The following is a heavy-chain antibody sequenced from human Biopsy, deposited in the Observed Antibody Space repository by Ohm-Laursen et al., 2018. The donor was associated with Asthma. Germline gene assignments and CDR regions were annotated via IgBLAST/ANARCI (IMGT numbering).Heavy chain of an antibody. V-gene: IGHV1-3*04. CDR3: ARTYYDFLTGQVKDVFGV. Sequence: SVKVSCKTSGYTFISFAIHWVRQAPGQRLEWMGWVNTGNGDTKYSQKFQGRVTITRDTSASTAYMELRSLRSEDTATYYCARTYYDFLTGQVKDVFGVWGQGTMVTVSS. J-gene: IGHJ3*01. CDR2: VNTGNGDT. CDR1: GYTFISFA. D-gene: IGHD3-9*01.